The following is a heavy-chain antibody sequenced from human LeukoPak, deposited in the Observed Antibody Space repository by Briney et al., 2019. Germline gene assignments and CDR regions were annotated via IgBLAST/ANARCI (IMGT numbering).Heavy chain of an antibody. CDR1: GFVFSTYW. CDR2: INLDGTEE. Sequence: GGSLRLSCAASGFVFSTYWMTWVRQAPGRGLEWVANINLDGTEEHYVDSSLKGRFTISRDNAKNSLYLQMTSLRVEDTAVYYCASGRHDFLHWGQGTLVTVSS. V-gene: IGHV3-7*01. CDR3: ASGRHDFLH. D-gene: IGHD3/OR15-3a*01. J-gene: IGHJ4*02.